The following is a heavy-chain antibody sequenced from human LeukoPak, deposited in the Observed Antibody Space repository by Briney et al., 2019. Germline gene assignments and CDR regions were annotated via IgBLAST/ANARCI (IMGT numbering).Heavy chain of an antibody. CDR3: ARANPPALSFFDA. Sequence: GESLRLSCAAPGFIFSSYWISWVRQAPGRGLEWVANIKQDGSEKYYVDSVKDRFTISRDNAKNSLDLQMNSLRAEDTAVYDCARANPPALSFFDAWGQGTLVTVSS. CDR2: IKQDGSEK. J-gene: IGHJ4*02. CDR1: GFIFSSYW. V-gene: IGHV3-7*04. D-gene: IGHD3-16*01.